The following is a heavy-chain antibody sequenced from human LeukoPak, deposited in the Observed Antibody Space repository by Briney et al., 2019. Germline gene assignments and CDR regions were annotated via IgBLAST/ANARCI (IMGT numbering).Heavy chain of an antibody. Sequence: GASVKVSCKASGYTFTSYGISWVRQAPGQGLEWMGWISAYNGNTNYAQKLQGRVTMTTDTSTSTAYMELRSLRSDDTAVYYCARGTPQWLAIPWDFDYWGQGTLVTVSS. D-gene: IGHD6-19*01. CDR2: ISAYNGNT. CDR1: GYTFTSYG. J-gene: IGHJ4*02. CDR3: ARGTPQWLAIPWDFDY. V-gene: IGHV1-18*01.